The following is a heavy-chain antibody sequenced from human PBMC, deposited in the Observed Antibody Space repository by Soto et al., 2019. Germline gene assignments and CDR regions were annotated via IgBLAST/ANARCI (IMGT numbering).Heavy chain of an antibody. J-gene: IGHJ3*02. CDR1: GGAISIGGYS. V-gene: IGHV4-30-2*01. CDR3: ARGLRKRYDSSGYYKGHHAFDI. D-gene: IGHD3-22*01. Sequence: SETLSLTCAVSGGAISIGGYSWSWIRQPPGKGLEWIGYIYHSGSTYYNPSLKSRVTISVDRYKNQFSLKLSSVTAADTAVYYCARGLRKRYDSSGYYKGHHAFDIWGQGKMVPVSS. CDR2: IYHSGST.